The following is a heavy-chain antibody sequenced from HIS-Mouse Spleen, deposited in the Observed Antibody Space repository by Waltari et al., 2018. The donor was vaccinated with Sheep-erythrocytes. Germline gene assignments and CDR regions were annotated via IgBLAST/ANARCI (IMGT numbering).Heavy chain of an antibody. J-gene: IGHJ4*02. CDR1: GGTFSSYA. CDR3: AQTGATTPHFDY. D-gene: IGHD1-26*01. V-gene: IGHV1-69*04. CDR2: IIPILGIA. Sequence: QVQLVQSGAEVKKPGSSVKVSCKASGGTFSSYAISWVRQAPGQGLEWMGRIIPILGIANYAQKFQGRVTITADKSTSTAYMELSSLRSEDTAVYHCAQTGATTPHFDYWGQGTLVTVSS.